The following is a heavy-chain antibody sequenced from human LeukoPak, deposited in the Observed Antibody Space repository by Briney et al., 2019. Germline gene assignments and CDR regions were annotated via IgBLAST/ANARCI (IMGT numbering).Heavy chain of an antibody. J-gene: IGHJ4*02. V-gene: IGHV3-23*01. CDR2: ISGSGGGT. CDR3: AKRGVVIRVILVGFHKEAYYFDS. CDR1: GITLSNYG. Sequence: GGSLRLSCAVSGITLSNYGMSWVRQAPGKGLEWIAGISGSGGGTNYADSVKGRFTISRDNPKNTLHLQMNSLRAEDTAVYFCAKRGVVIRVILVGFHKEAYYFDSWGQGALVTVSS. D-gene: IGHD3-22*01.